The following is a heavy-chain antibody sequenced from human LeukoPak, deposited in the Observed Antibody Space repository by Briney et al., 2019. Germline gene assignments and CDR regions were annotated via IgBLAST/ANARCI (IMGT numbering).Heavy chain of an antibody. CDR2: ISPDGSLQ. D-gene: IGHD3-3*01. Sequence: GGSLRLSCAASGFTFSSYAMSWVRQAPGKGLAWVTLISPDGSLQNYADSVTGRFTISRDNSRNTLFLQMNSLRPEDTAVYYCARGSGYFDHWGQGTLVTVSS. V-gene: IGHV3-30*04. J-gene: IGHJ4*02. CDR3: ARGSGYFDH. CDR1: GFTFSSYA.